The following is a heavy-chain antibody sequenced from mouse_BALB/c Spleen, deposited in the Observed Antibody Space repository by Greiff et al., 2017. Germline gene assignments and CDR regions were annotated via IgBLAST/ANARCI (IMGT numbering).Heavy chain of an antibody. Sequence: QVQLQQSGPGLVAPSQSLSITCTVSGFSLTSYGVHWVRQPPGKGLEWLGVIWAGGSTNYNSALMSRLSISKDNSKSQVFLKMNSLQTDDTAMYYCARDRSTMITTNAMDYWGQGTSVTVSS. D-gene: IGHD2-4*01. V-gene: IGHV2-9*02. CDR2: IWAGGST. CDR3: ARDRSTMITTNAMDY. J-gene: IGHJ4*01. CDR1: GFSLTSYG.